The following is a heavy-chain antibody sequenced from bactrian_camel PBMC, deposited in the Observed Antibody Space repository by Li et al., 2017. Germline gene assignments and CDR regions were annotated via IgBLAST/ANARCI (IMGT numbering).Heavy chain of an antibody. Sequence: QLVESGGGLVQAGGSLRLSCAASRFTFSTYDMSWVRQAPGKGLEWVSTIDSGGGSTYYGDSVKGRFTISRDNAKNTLYLQLNSLTTEDTAMYFCTAALEIPGSTFAYWGQGTQVTVS. CDR2: IDSGGGST. CDR1: RFTFSTYD. J-gene: IGHJ6*01. V-gene: IGHV3S40*01. CDR3: TAALEIPGSTFAY. D-gene: IGHD1*01.